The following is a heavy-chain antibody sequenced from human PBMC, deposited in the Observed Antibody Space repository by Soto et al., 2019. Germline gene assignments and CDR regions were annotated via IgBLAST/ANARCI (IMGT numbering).Heavy chain of an antibody. D-gene: IGHD6-13*01. CDR2: INHSGST. V-gene: IGHV4-34*01. J-gene: IGHJ4*02. CDR1: GGSFSGYY. CDR3: ARAAAGTPPRY. Sequence: QVQLQQWGAGLLKPSETLSLTCAVYGGSFSGYYWSWIRQPPGKGLEWIGEINHSGSTNYNPSLKSRGTVSAXTSKNQFSLKLSSVTAADTAVYYCARAAAGTPPRYWGQGTLVTVSS.